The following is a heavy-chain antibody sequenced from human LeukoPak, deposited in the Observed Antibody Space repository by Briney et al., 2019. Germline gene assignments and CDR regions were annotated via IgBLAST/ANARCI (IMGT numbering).Heavy chain of an antibody. CDR1: GGSISSYY. V-gene: IGHV4-59*01. Sequence: SETLSLTCTVSGGSISSYYWTWIRQPPGKGLEWIGSLYYSGSTNYNPSLKSRVTISVDTSKNQFSLKLSTVTAADTAVYYCARVFSTNYYDNRGWFDPWGQGTLVTVSS. D-gene: IGHD3-22*01. J-gene: IGHJ5*02. CDR3: ARVFSTNYYDNRGWFDP. CDR2: LYYSGST.